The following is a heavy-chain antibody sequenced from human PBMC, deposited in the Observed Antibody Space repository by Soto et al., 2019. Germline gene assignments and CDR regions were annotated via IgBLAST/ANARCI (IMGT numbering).Heavy chain of an antibody. CDR2: INHSGST. Sequence: SETLSLTCAVYGGSFSGYYWSWIRQPPGKGLEWIGEINHSGSTNYNPSLKSRVTISVDTSKNQFSLKLSSVTAADTAVYYCARLSFVRIFGVVITHYYYYYGMDVWGQGTTVTVSS. D-gene: IGHD3-3*01. CDR1: GGSFSGYY. CDR3: ARLSFVRIFGVVITHYYYYYGMDV. J-gene: IGHJ6*02. V-gene: IGHV4-34*01.